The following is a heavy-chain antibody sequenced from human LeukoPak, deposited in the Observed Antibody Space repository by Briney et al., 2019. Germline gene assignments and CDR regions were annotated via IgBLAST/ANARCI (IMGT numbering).Heavy chain of an antibody. CDR1: GGSIGTYY. J-gene: IGHJ6*03. CDR2: IYVTGT. CDR3: ARHIGGGIEDMDV. Sequence: SETLSLTCTVSGGSIGTYYWSWIRQSPGKGLEWIGYIYVTGTRYNPYLQSRVTISVDRSRNQFFLKMSSVTAAAAAVYYCARHIGGGIEDMDVWGKGTKVIVSS. V-gene: IGHV4-59*08. D-gene: IGHD3-16*02.